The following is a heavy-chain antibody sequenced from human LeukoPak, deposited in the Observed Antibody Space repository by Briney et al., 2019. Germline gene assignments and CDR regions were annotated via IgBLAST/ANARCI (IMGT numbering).Heavy chain of an antibody. V-gene: IGHV3-21*01. J-gene: IGHJ4*02. D-gene: IGHD3-22*01. CDR3: ARDPPYYDSSGYYYDY. CDR1: GFTFSTYS. Sequence: GGSLRLSCAASGFTFSTYSMSWVRQAPGRGLEWVSSISGSSIYIYYADSVKGRFTISRDNAKNSLYLQMNSLRAEDTAVYYCARDPPYYDSSGYYYDYWGQGTLVTVSS. CDR2: ISGSSIYI.